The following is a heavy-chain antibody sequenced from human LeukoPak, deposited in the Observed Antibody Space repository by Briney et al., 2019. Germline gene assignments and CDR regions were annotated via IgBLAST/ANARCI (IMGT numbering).Heavy chain of an antibody. Sequence: GGSLRLSCAASGFTFSDYALNWVRQAPGKGLEWISSITGSSYNKYYAESLKGRVTISRDNAKNSLYLQMDSLRAEDTAAYYCGVGASSASEFDYWGQGTLVTVSS. CDR1: GFTFSDYA. D-gene: IGHD1-26*01. J-gene: IGHJ4*02. CDR2: ITGSSYNK. V-gene: IGHV3-21*01. CDR3: GVGASSASEFDY.